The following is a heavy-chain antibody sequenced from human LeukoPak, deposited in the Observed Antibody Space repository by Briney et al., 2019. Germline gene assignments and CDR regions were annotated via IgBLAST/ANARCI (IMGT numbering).Heavy chain of an antibody. CDR1: GGSISSSSYY. D-gene: IGHD6-13*01. CDR3: ARLTDSSSSWLTRGHYFDY. J-gene: IGHJ4*02. Sequence: KPSETLSLTCTVSGGSISSSSYYWGWIRQPPGKGLEWIGSIYYSGSTYYNPSLKSRVTISVDTSKNQFSLKLSPVTAADTAVYYCARLTDSSSSWLTRGHYFDYWGQGTLVTVSS. V-gene: IGHV4-39*01. CDR2: IYYSGST.